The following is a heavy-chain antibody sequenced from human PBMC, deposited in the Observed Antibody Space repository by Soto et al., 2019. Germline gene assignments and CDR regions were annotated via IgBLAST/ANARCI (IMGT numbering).Heavy chain of an antibody. CDR1: GFTFSTYA. V-gene: IGHV3-23*01. Sequence: EVPLLESGGGLVQPGGSLRLSCAASGFTFSTYAMSWVRQAPGKGLEWVSAISGSGGGTYYADSVKGRFTISRDNSKNTLDLQMNSLRAEDTAVYYCVKAFVHDSSGYSPVNFDYWGQGTLATVSS. D-gene: IGHD3-22*01. CDR2: ISGSGGGT. CDR3: VKAFVHDSSGYSPVNFDY. J-gene: IGHJ4*02.